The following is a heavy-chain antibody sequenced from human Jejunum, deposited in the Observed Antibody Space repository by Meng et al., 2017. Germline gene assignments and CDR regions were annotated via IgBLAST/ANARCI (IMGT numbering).Heavy chain of an antibody. Sequence: VELTGAGPGLVKPSQTLSLTCTVSGDSISRGEYFWSWIRQPPGKGLEWIGYMDYRGSTFYNPSLKSRVTISVDTSKNQFSLKLSSVTAADTAVYFCARGELLWDYWGQGTLVTVSS. D-gene: IGHD2-2*01. CDR1: GDSISRGEYF. CDR3: ARGELLWDY. V-gene: IGHV4-30-4*01. J-gene: IGHJ4*02. CDR2: MDYRGST.